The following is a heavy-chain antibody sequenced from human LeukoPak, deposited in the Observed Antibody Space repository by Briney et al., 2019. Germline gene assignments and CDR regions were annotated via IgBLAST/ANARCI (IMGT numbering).Heavy chain of an antibody. CDR1: AFTFSSYA. J-gene: IGHJ4*02. Sequence: PGGSLRLSCAAPAFTFSSYAMSWVRQAPGKGLEWVSAISGSGGSTYYADSVKGRFTISRDNSKNTLYLQMNSLRAEDTAVYYCAKEGSRFGERKVDYWGQGTLVTVSS. D-gene: IGHD3-10*01. V-gene: IGHV3-23*01. CDR3: AKEGSRFGERKVDY. CDR2: ISGSGGST.